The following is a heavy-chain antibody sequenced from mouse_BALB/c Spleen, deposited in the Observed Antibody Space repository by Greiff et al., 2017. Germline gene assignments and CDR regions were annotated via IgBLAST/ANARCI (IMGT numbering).Heavy chain of an antibody. D-gene: IGHD1-1*01. CDR1: GFAFSSYD. V-gene: IGHV5-12-1*01. Sequence: EVQVVESGGGLVKPGGSLKLSCAASGFAFSSYDMSWVRQTPEKRLEWVAYISSGGGSTYYPDTVKGRFTISRDNAKNTLYLQMSSLKSEDTAMYYCARHAHYYGSSHWYFDVWGAGTTVTVAS. CDR2: ISSGGGST. J-gene: IGHJ1*01. CDR3: ARHAHYYGSSHWYFDV.